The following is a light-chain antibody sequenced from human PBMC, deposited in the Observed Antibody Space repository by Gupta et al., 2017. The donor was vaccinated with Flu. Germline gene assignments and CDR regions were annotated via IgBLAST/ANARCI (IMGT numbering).Light chain of an antibody. CDR2: DVT. V-gene: IGLV2-14*03. J-gene: IGLJ2*01. Sequence: SITISCTGTSSDVGGYNYVSWYQQHPGKAPKLLFYDVTNRPSGVSNRFSGHKAGNTASLTISGHQAEEEADYYCSSYTSGRTGVFGGGTKLTVL. CDR3: SSYTSGRTGV. CDR1: SSDVGGYNY.